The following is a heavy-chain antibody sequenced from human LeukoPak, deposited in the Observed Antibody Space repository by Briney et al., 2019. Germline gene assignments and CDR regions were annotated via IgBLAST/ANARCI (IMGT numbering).Heavy chain of an antibody. V-gene: IGHV1-18*04. J-gene: IGHJ4*02. CDR2: ISTYNGNT. D-gene: IGHD2-2*01. CDR3: ARDLEHCRNIICSNSAY. Sequence: ASVKVPCKGSGYNFDRYGVNWVRQAPGQGLEWVGWISTYNGNTSYAQKFEGRVSMTTDTSTNTVYMDLRSLRSDDTAVYYCARDLEHCRNIICSNSAYWGQGTLVTVSS. CDR1: GYNFDRYG.